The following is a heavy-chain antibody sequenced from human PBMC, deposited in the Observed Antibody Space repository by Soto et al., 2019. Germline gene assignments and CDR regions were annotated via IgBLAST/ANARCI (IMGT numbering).Heavy chain of an antibody. D-gene: IGHD4-17*01. V-gene: IGHV3-66*01. J-gene: IGHJ4*02. CDR3: VRMSGGDYFDY. CDR2: IYSAINT. CDR1: GFTISSNY. Sequence: EVQLVESGGGLVQPGGSLRLSCAASGFTISSNYMSWVRQAPGKGLEWVSIIYSAINTYYADSVKGRFTISRDNSKNSLFLQMNSLRAEDTAVYYCVRMSGGDYFDYWGQGNLVTVSS.